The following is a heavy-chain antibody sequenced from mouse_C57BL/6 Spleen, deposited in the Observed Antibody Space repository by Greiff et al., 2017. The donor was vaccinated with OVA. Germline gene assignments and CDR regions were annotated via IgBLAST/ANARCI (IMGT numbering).Heavy chain of an antibody. CDR1: GYTFTSYW. J-gene: IGHJ2*01. CDR2: IDPSDSET. CDR3: ARSGTVVATDY. V-gene: IGHV1-52*01. Sequence: VQLQQPGAELVRPGSSVKLSCKASGYTFTSYWMHWVKQRPIQGLEWIGNIDPSDSETHYNQKFKDKATLTVDKSSSTAYMQRSSLTSEDSAVYYCARSGTVVATDYWGQGTTLTVSS. D-gene: IGHD1-1*01.